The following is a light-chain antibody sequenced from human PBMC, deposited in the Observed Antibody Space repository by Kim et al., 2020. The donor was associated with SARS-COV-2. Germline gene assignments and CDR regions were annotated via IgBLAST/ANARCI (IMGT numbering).Light chain of an antibody. CDR2: DTS. CDR1: TGAVTSGHY. Sequence: GGTVTLTCGSSTGAVTSGHYPYWFQQKPGPAPRTLIYDTSNKHSWTPARFSGSLLGGKAALTLSGAQPEDEAEYYCLLSYSGALYVFGTGTKVTVL. J-gene: IGLJ1*01. CDR3: LLSYSGALYV. V-gene: IGLV7-46*01.